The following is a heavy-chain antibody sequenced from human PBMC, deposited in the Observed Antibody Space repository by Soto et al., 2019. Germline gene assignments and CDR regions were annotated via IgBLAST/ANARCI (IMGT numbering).Heavy chain of an antibody. D-gene: IGHD4-17*01. V-gene: IGHV1-69*13. Sequence: SVKVSCKASGGTFSSYAISWVRQAPGQGLEWMGGIIPIFGTANYAQKFQGRVTITADESTSTAYMELSSLRSEDTAVYYCARDRDGTTPLYGMDVWGQGTTVTVSS. CDR2: IIPIFGTA. CDR3: ARDRDGTTPLYGMDV. CDR1: GGTFSSYA. J-gene: IGHJ6*02.